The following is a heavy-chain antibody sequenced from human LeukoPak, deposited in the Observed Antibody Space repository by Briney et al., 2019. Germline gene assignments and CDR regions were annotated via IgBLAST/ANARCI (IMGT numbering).Heavy chain of an antibody. CDR3: ARGTRGGVPYSSGWPAVPYYYYMDV. V-gene: IGHV4-34*01. D-gene: IGHD6-19*01. J-gene: IGHJ6*03. CDR2: INHTGST. CDR1: GGSFSGYY. Sequence: PSETLSLTCAVYGGSFSGYYWSWIRQPPGKGLEWIGEINHTGSTNYNPSLESRVTISVDTSKNQFSLKLSSVTAADTAVYYCARGTRGGVPYSSGWPAVPYYYYMDVWGKGTTVTVSS.